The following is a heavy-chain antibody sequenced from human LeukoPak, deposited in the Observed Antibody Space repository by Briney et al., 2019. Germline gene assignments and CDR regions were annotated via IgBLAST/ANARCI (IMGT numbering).Heavy chain of an antibody. CDR3: ARAPGITMLVV. CDR1: GGSFSGYY. D-gene: IGHD3-22*01. V-gene: IGHV4-34*01. Sequence: SETLSLTCAVYGGSFSGYYWSWIRQPPGKGLEWIGEINHSGSTNYNPSPKSRVTISVDTSKNQFSLKLSSVTAADTAVYCCARAPGITMLVVWGQGTLVTVSS. J-gene: IGHJ4*02. CDR2: INHSGST.